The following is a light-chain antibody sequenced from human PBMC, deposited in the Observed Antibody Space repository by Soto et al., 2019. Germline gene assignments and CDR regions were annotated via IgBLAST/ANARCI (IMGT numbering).Light chain of an antibody. CDR3: CSSAGSCYV. J-gene: IGLJ1*01. Sequence: QSALTQPRSVSGSPGQSVTISCTGTSSDVGGYNYVSWYQQHPGKAPKLMIYDVSKRPSGVPDRFSGSKSGNTASLTISGLQAEDEADYYCCSSAGSCYVFGTGTKLTVL. CDR1: SSDVGGYNY. CDR2: DVS. V-gene: IGLV2-11*01.